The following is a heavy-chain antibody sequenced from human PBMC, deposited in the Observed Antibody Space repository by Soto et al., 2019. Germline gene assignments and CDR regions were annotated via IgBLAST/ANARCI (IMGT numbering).Heavy chain of an antibody. CDR2: INHSGST. J-gene: IGHJ1*01. V-gene: IGHV4-34*01. CDR3: ARVYDSRGYFFRH. D-gene: IGHD3-22*01. Sequence: SETLSLTCAVYGGSFSGYYWTWIRQPPGTGLEWIGEINHSGSTNYNPSLKSRVTISVDTSKNQFSLKLTSVTAADTAVYYCARVYDSRGYFFRHWGQGTLVTVSS. CDR1: GGSFSGYY.